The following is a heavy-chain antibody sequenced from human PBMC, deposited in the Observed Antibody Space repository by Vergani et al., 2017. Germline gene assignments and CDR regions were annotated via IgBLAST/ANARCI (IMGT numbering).Heavy chain of an antibody. D-gene: IGHD2-21*02. CDR3: ARPHGDILPRDPRRLDY. CDR2: INPSGCST. CDR1: GYTFTNYY. V-gene: IGHV1-46*03. Sequence: QVLLVQSGAEVKKPGASVRVSCKTSGYTFTNYYIHWVRQAPGQGLEWMGIINPSGCSTTYTQQFQGRLTMTRDTSTSTVYMDLSNLRSEDTAVYYCARPHGDILPRDPRRLDYWGQGTLVTVSP. J-gene: IGHJ4*02.